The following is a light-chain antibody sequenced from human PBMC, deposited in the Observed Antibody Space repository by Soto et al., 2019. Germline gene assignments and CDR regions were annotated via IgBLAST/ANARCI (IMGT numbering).Light chain of an antibody. V-gene: IGLV2-14*01. J-gene: IGLJ3*02. CDR1: SGDIGGYNY. CDR3: SSYTSSSTWV. Sequence: QSALTQPASVSGSPGQSITISCTGTSGDIGGYNYVSWYQQHPGKAPKFMIYEVSNRPSGVSNRFSGSKSGNTASLTISGLQAEEEADYYCSSYTSSSTWVFGGGTQLTVL. CDR2: EVS.